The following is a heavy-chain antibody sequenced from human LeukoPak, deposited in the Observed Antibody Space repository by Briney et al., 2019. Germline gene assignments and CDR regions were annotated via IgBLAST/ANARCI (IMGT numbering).Heavy chain of an antibody. CDR2: ISYDGSNK. CDR1: GFTFSSYG. D-gene: IGHD6-19*01. V-gene: IGHV3-30*18. Sequence: PGRSLRLSCAASGFTFSSYGMHWVRQAPGKGLEWVAVISYDGSNKYYADSVKGRFTISRDNSKNTLYLQMDSLRPEDTAVYYCAKDWGSSGWYNYFDPWGQGTLVTVSS. J-gene: IGHJ5*02. CDR3: AKDWGSSGWYNYFDP.